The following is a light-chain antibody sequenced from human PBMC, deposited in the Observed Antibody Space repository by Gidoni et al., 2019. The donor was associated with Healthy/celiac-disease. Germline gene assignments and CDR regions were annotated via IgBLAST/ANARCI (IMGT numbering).Light chain of an antibody. V-gene: IGKV1-39*01. CDR1: QSISSY. J-gene: IGKJ2*01. CDR3: QQSYSTPPYT. CDR2: AAS. Sequence: IQMTQSPSSLSASVGDRVTLTCRASQSISSYFNWYQQKPGKAPKLLIYAASSLQRGVPSRFSGRGYGTDFTLTISSLQHEDFATYYCQQSYSTPPYTFGQGTKLEIK.